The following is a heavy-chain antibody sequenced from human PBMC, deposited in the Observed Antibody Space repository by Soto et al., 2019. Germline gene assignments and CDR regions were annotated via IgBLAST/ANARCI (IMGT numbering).Heavy chain of an antibody. Sequence: QVQLVESGGGVVQPGRSLRLSCAASGFTFSSYAMHWVRQAPGKGLEWVAVISYDGSNKYYADPVKGRFTISRDNSKNTLYLQMNSLRAEDTAVYYCARGRDGYNYRSFDPWGQGTLVTVSS. V-gene: IGHV3-30-3*01. CDR1: GFTFSSYA. D-gene: IGHD5-12*01. J-gene: IGHJ5*02. CDR3: ARGRDGYNYRSFDP. CDR2: ISYDGSNK.